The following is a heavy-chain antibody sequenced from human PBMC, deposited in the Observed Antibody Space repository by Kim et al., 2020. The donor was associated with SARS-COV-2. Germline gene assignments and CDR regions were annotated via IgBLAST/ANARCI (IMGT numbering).Heavy chain of an antibody. CDR2: IYYSGST. Sequence: SETLSLTCTVSGGSISSGGYYWSWIRQHPGKGLEWIGYIYYSGSTYYNPSLKSRITISVDTSKNQFSLKLSSVTAADTAVYYCARDLYGSGMLYYYGMDVWGQGTTVTVSS. V-gene: IGHV4-31*03. CDR3: ARDLYGSGMLYYYGMDV. J-gene: IGHJ6*02. CDR1: GGSISSGGYY. D-gene: IGHD3-10*01.